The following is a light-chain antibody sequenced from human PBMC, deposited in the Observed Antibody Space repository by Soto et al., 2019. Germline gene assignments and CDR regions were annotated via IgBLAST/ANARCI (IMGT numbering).Light chain of an antibody. CDR1: QSVSGF. CDR2: GAS. V-gene: IGKV3-20*01. Sequence: EIVLTQSPATLSLSPGERATLSCRASQSVSGFLAWFQQKPGQAPRLLVYGASSRATGIPDRFSGSGSGTDFTLSISRLAPEDFAVYYCQQYGGSPLTFGGGTKVDIK. CDR3: QQYGGSPLT. J-gene: IGKJ4*01.